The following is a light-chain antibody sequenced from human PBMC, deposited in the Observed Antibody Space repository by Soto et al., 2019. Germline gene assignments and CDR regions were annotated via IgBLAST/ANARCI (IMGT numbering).Light chain of an antibody. CDR1: ESLVYMDGNTY. CDR2: KIS. V-gene: IGKV2-30*01. J-gene: IGKJ5*01. Sequence: DVIMTQSPLSLPVTLGQAASISCRSIESLVYMDGNTYLNWFLQRPGQSPRRLIYKISNRDSGVPDRFSGSGSGTDFTLKISRVEAEDVGIYYCMQGTHWPLTFGQGTRLEIK. CDR3: MQGTHWPLT.